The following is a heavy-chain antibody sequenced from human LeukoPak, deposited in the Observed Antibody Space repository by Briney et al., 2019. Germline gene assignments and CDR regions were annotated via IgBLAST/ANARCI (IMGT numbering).Heavy chain of an antibody. J-gene: IGHJ4*02. CDR3: ARGGVDWTFDY. D-gene: IGHD3-9*01. Sequence: SETLSLTCTVSGGSISSYYWSWIRQPAGKGLEWIGHIYTSGSTNYNPSLKSRVTMSVDTSKNQFSLKLSSVTAADKAVYYSARGGVDWTFDYWGQGTLVTVSS. CDR2: IYTSGST. CDR1: GGSISSYY. V-gene: IGHV4-4*07.